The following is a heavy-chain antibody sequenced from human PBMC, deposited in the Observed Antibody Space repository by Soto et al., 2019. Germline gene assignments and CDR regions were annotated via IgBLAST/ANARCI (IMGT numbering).Heavy chain of an antibody. V-gene: IGHV4-59*08. CDR1: GGSISSYY. CDR2: IYYSGST. Sequence: SETLSLTCTVSGGSISSYYWSWIRQPPGKGLEWIGYIYYSGSTNYNPSLKSRFTISVDTSKNQFALKLSSVTAADTAVYYCARLPPKLRYFDWLLIDYWGQGTLVTVSS. CDR3: ARLPPKLRYFDWLLIDY. D-gene: IGHD3-9*01. J-gene: IGHJ4*02.